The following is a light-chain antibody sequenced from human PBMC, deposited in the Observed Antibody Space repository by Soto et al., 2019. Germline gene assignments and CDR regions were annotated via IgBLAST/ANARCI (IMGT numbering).Light chain of an antibody. Sequence: ESVLTQSPGTLSLSPGERATLSCRTSQSVIRNYLAWYQQTPGRSPRHLIYGASNRATGIPDRFSGSGSGTDFTLTISGLEAEDFAVYYCQKYDTAPYTFGQGTRLEIK. CDR3: QKYDTAPYT. CDR2: GAS. CDR1: QSVIRNY. J-gene: IGKJ2*01. V-gene: IGKV3-20*01.